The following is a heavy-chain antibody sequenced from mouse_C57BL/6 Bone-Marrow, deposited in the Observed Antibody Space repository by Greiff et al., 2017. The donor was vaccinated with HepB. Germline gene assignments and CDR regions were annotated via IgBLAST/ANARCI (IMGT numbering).Heavy chain of an antibody. CDR1: GYTFTSYW. Sequence: QVQLQQPGAELVKPGASVKLSCKASGYTFTSYWMQWVKQRPGQGLEWIGEIDPSDSYTNYNQKFKGKATLTVDTSSSTAYMQLSCLTSEDSAVYYCGLGFAYWGQGTLGSGSA. CDR3: GLGFAY. V-gene: IGHV1-50*01. J-gene: IGHJ3*01. CDR2: IDPSDSYT.